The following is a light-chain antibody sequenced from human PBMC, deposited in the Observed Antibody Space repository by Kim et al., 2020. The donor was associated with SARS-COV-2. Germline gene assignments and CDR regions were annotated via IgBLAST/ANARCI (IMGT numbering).Light chain of an antibody. CDR2: GAS. J-gene: IGKJ4*01. CDR3: QQYNDWLS. CDR1: HSIGVD. Sequence: EILMTQSPGTLSVFPGEGVTLSCRASHSIGVDLAWYQHKPGQAPRLLIYGASNRATDVPGRFSGSGSGTDFTLTISSLQSEDFAVYFCQQYNDWLSFGGGTKVDIK. V-gene: IGKV3D-15*01.